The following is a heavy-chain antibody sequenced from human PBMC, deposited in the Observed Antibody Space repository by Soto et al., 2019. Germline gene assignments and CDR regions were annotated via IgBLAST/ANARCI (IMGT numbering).Heavy chain of an antibody. D-gene: IGHD3-3*01. CDR2: INPSGGST. CDR1: GYTFTIYY. CDR3: ARVMMYYDFWSGYYTPNYYYYGMDV. V-gene: IGHV1-46*01. J-gene: IGHJ6*02. Sequence: ASVKVSCKASGYTFTIYYMHWVLQAPGQGLEWMGIINPSGGSTSYAQKFQGRVTMTRDTSTSTVYMELSSLRSEDTAVYYCARVMMYYDFWSGYYTPNYYYYGMDVWGQGTTVTVSS.